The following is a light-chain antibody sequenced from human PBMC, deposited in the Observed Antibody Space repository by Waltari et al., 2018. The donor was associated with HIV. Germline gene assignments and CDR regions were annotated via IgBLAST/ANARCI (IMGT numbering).Light chain of an antibody. CDR3: QQTNSFPFT. Sequence: DIQMTQSPSSVSASVGDRVTLTCRATQGISTWLAWYQQKSGKAPILLISGASNLEPGVPSRFSGSGSGTSFSLTITSLQAEDFAIYYCQQTNSFPFTFGQGTRLLMK. V-gene: IGKV1-12*01. CDR2: GAS. J-gene: IGKJ5*01. CDR1: QGISTW.